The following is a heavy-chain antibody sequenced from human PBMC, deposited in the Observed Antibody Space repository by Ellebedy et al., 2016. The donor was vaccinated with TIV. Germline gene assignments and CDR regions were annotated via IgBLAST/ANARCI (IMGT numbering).Heavy chain of an antibody. J-gene: IGHJ4*02. Sequence: ASVKVSXXTSGYTFNIYGITWVRQAPGQGLEWVGWINPYSGDTNYAHEVQGRVTMTTDTSTSTAYMDLRSLRSDDTAIYYCAGIAAAGKRAFDFWGQGTLVTVSP. V-gene: IGHV1-18*01. D-gene: IGHD6-25*01. CDR2: INPYSGDT. CDR3: AGIAAAGKRAFDF. CDR1: GYTFNIYG.